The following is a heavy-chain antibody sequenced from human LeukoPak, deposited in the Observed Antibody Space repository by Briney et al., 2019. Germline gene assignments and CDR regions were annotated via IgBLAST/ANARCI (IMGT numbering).Heavy chain of an antibody. CDR3: AKRVLGRP. J-gene: IGHJ5*02. Sequence: GGSLRLFCAPSGLTLSHDAMTSVRQAPGEGLEWVSSISDRGVSPFYADSVKGGVTVSRDNSKSALFLQLNSLRGEGTTIYYGAKRVLGRPWGQGTLVTVSS. CDR1: GLTLSHDA. D-gene: IGHD2-8*01. CDR2: ISDRGVSP. V-gene: IGHV3-23*01.